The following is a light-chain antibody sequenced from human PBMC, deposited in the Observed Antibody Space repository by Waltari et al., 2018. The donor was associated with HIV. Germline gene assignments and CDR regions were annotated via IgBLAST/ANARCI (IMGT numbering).Light chain of an antibody. J-gene: IGKJ4*01. CDR3: QQYNSYART. Sequence: DTQMTQSSATVSASVGARVTLVCRAHGFSSLWLAWFQQRPGMRHKFLINQASVLENGVSARFSGSGSGRECALSISDLQPDDVATYFCQQYNSYARTFGGGTKVEI. CDR1: GFSSLW. CDR2: QAS. V-gene: IGKV1-5*03.